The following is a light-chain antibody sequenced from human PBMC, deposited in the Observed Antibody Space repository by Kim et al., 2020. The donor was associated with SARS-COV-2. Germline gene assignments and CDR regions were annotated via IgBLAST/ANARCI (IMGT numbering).Light chain of an antibody. Sequence: VSPGQTDRITCSGDALPKQYAYWYQQKPGQAPVLVIYKDSERPSGIPERFSGSSSGTTVTLTISGVQAEDEADYYCQSADSSGTYVFGTGTKVTVL. V-gene: IGLV3-25*03. J-gene: IGLJ1*01. CDR3: QSADSSGTYV. CDR1: ALPKQY. CDR2: KDS.